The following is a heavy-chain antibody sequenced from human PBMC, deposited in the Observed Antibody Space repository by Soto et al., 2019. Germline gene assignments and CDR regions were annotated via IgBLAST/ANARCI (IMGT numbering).Heavy chain of an antibody. CDR2: IYHSGNI. J-gene: IGHJ4*02. D-gene: IGHD3-22*01. CDR3: ARGSYYHHRRSYSHY. CDR1: GGSISSGGYS. Sequence: SETLSLTCAGSGGSISSGGYSWSWIRQPPGKGLEWIGYIYHSGNIYYNPSLKSRVTISVDRSKNQFSLKLSSVTAADTAVYYCARGSYYHHRRSYSHYWGQGPLVTVSS. V-gene: IGHV4-30-2*01.